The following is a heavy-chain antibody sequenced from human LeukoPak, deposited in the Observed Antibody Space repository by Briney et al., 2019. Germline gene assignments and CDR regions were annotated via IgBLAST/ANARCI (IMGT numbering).Heavy chain of an antibody. CDR1: GFIFSSYS. D-gene: IGHD3-3*01. Sequence: GGSLRLSCAGSGFIFSSYSMGWVRQAPGKGLELVAHLKESGIEKEYVDSVEGRFTISRDNGKNSLYLQMNSLRAEDTALYFCARWRGAQSEFDYWGQGTHVIVSS. V-gene: IGHV3-7*01. CDR2: LKESGIEK. CDR3: ARWRGAQSEFDY. J-gene: IGHJ4*02.